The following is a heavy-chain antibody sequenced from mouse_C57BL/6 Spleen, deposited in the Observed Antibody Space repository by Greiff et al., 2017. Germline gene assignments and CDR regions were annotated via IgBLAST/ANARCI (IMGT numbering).Heavy chain of an antibody. Sequence: QVQLQQPGAELVKPGASVKLSCKASGYTFTSYWMHWVKQRPGRGLEWIGRIDPNSGGTKYNEKFKSKATLTVDKPSSTADMQLSSLTSEDSAVYYCASHPPYGYDGGFAYWGQGTLVTVSA. J-gene: IGHJ3*01. CDR1: GYTFTSYW. CDR3: ASHPPYGYDGGFAY. CDR2: IDPNSGGT. V-gene: IGHV1-72*01. D-gene: IGHD2-2*01.